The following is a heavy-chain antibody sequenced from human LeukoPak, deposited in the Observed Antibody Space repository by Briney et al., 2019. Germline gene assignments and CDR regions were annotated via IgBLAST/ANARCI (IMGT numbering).Heavy chain of an antibody. J-gene: IGHJ5*02. V-gene: IGHV4-39*01. Sequence: PSETLSLTCTVSGGSISSSSYYWGWIRQPPGKGLEWIGSIYYSGSTYYNASIKSRVTISVDTSKNQFSLKLSSVTAADTAVYYCARIFKQYSSSWYLLNNWFDPWGQGTLVTVSS. CDR1: GGSISSSSYY. CDR3: ARIFKQYSSSWYLLNNWFDP. CDR2: IYYSGST. D-gene: IGHD6-13*01.